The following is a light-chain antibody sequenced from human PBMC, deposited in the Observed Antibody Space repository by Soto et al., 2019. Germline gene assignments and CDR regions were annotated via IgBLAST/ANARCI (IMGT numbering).Light chain of an antibody. CDR3: QQSYSTPIT. CDR1: QSVSSN. V-gene: IGKV3-15*01. J-gene: IGKJ5*01. Sequence: EIVMTQSPATLSVSPGERATLSVGASQSVSSNLAWYQQKPGQAPRLLIYGASTRATGIPARFSGSGSGTDFTLTISSLQPEDFATYYCQQSYSTPITFGQGTRLEI. CDR2: GAS.